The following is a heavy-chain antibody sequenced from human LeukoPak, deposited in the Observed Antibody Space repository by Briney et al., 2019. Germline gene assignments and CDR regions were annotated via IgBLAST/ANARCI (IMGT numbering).Heavy chain of an antibody. J-gene: IGHJ5*02. D-gene: IGHD6-19*01. CDR2: VYYSGST. CDR3: ARHGSIAVAGNRVGWFDP. CDR1: GGSFSGYY. V-gene: IGHV4-39*01. Sequence: KSSETLSLTCAVYGGSFSGYYWGWIRQPPGKGLEWIGSVYYSGSTYYNPSLKSRVTISVDTSKNQFSLKLSSVTAADTAVYYCARHGSIAVAGNRVGWFDPWGQGTLVTVSS.